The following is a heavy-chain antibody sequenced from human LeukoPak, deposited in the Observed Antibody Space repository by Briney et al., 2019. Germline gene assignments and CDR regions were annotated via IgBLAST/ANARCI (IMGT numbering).Heavy chain of an antibody. V-gene: IGHV4-34*01. CDR1: GGSFSAYY. D-gene: IGHD1-1*01. Sequence: PSETLSLTCAVYGGSFSAYYWSWISQSPGKGLEWIAEINHRGDTNYNPSVKSRVSISVDTSKSQFSLKVTSLTAADTAVYYCARGPTISETGYFDYWGQGTLVTVSS. CDR3: ARGPTISETGYFDY. CDR2: INHRGDT. J-gene: IGHJ4*03.